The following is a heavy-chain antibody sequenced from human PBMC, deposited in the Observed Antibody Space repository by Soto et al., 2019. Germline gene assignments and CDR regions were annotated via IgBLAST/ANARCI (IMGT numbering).Heavy chain of an antibody. V-gene: IGHV2-26*01. CDR2: IFSNDEK. Sequence: SGPTLVNPTETLTLTCTVSGFSLSNARMGVSWIRQPPGKALEWLAHIFSNDEKSYSTSLKSRLTISKDTSKSQVVLTMTNMDPVDTATYYCARSLPSYYYDSSGHAFDIWGQGTMVTVSS. J-gene: IGHJ3*02. CDR1: GFSLSNARMG. D-gene: IGHD3-22*01. CDR3: ARSLPSYYYDSSGHAFDI.